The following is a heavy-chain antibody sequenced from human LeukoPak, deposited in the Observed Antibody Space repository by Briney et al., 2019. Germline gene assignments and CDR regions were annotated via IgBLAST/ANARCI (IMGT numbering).Heavy chain of an antibody. V-gene: IGHV4-61*02. Sequence: KPSETLSLTCTVSGGPISSGSYYWSWIRQPAGKGLEWIGRIYTSGSTNYNPSLKSRVTISVDTSKNQFSLKLSSVTAADTAVYYCARCENYYGMDVWGQGTTVTVSS. CDR2: IYTSGST. J-gene: IGHJ6*02. CDR1: GGPISSGSYY. CDR3: ARCENYYGMDV.